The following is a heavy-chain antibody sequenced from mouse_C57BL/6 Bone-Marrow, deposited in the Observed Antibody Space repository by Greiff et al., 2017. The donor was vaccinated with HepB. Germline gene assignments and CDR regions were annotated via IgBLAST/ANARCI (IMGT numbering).Heavy chain of an antibody. CDR1: GFTFSSYA. D-gene: IGHD1-1*01. J-gene: IGHJ2*01. CDR2: ISDGGSYT. CDR3: ARGVITTVVSNYFDY. Sequence: EVKLVESGGGLVKPGGSLKLSCAASGFTFSSYAMSWVRQTPEKRLEWVATISDGGSYTYYPDNVKGRFTISRDNAKNNLYLQMSHLKSEDTAMYYGARGVITTVVSNYFDYWGQGTTLTVSS. V-gene: IGHV5-4*03.